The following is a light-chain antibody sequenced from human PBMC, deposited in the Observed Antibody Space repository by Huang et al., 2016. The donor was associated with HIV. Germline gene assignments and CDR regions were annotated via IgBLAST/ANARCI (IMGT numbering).Light chain of an antibody. CDR1: QSLLYRSNNKHY. J-gene: IGKJ3*01. Sequence: DIVMTQSPDSLAVSLGERAAINCKSSQSLLYRSNNKHYLAWYQQKPGQPPKLLIYWASTRESGVPDRFSGSGSGTDFTLTISSLQAADVAVYYCQQYYNTPFTFGPGTKVDIK. V-gene: IGKV4-1*01. CDR3: QQYYNTPFT. CDR2: WAS.